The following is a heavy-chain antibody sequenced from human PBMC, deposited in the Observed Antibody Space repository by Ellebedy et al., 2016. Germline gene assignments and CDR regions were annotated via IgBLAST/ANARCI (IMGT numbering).Heavy chain of an antibody. Sequence: GGSLRLSCAASGFTFSSYSMNWVRQAPGKGLEWVSYISSSSSTIYYADSVKGRFTISRDNAKNSLYLPMNSLRDEDTAVYYCARDQWLDWGEAFDIWGQGTMVTVSS. J-gene: IGHJ3*02. CDR3: ARDQWLDWGEAFDI. D-gene: IGHD6-19*01. CDR1: GFTFSSYS. V-gene: IGHV3-48*02. CDR2: ISSSSSTI.